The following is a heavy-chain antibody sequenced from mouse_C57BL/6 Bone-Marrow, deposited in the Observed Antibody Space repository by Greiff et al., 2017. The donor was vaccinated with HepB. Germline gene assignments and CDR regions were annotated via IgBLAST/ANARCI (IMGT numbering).Heavy chain of an antibody. CDR2: INPSSGYT. V-gene: IGHV1-4*01. D-gene: IGHD2-4*01. J-gene: IGHJ3*01. CDR1: GYTFTSYT. CDR3: ARTGVYYDYDVAY. Sequence: VQLQQSGAELARPGASVKMSCKASGYTFTSYTMHWVKQRPGQGLEWIGYINPSSGYTKYNQKFKDKATLTADKSSSTAYMQLSSLTSEDSAVYYCARTGVYYDYDVAYWGQGTLVTVSA.